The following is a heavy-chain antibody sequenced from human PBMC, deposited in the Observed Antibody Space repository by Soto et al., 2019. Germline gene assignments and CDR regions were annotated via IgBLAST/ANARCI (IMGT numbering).Heavy chain of an antibody. CDR1: GYTFTNFG. J-gene: IGHJ1*01. CDR3: ARDFQI. V-gene: IGHV1-18*01. CDR2: ISGNNGDT. Sequence: ASVKVSCKASGYTFTNFGINWVRQAPGQGLEWMGWISGNNGDTDYAQNLQGRVTLTTDTSTTTAYMEMRSLTYDDTAMYYCARDFQIWGQGTLVTVSS.